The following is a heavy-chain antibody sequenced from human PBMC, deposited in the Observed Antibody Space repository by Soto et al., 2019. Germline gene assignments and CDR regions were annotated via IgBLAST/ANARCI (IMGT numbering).Heavy chain of an antibody. J-gene: IGHJ4*02. CDR2: ISTYNGNT. CDR1: GYTFDRYG. CDR3: AREREAAAGTELGY. D-gene: IGHD6-13*01. Sequence: QVQLVQSGAEVKKPGASVKVSCKASGYTFDRYGISWVRQAPGQGLEWMGWISTYNGNTNYAQKFQGWVTMTRDTSISTAYMELSRLRSDDTAVYYCAREREAAAGTELGYWGQGTLVTVSS. V-gene: IGHV1-18*01.